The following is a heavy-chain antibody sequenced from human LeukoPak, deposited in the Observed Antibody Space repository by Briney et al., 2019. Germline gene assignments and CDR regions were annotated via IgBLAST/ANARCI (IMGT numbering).Heavy chain of an antibody. Sequence: ASAKVSCKASGYTFTVYYLHWGRQAPGQGLEWMGSINPNNGGTNYAQRFQGGVTLTRDTSISTAYMELGSLRSDDTSVYYCARVRDSSGSYFPYWGQGTLATVSS. D-gene: IGHD3-10*01. CDR1: GYTFTVYY. CDR3: ARVRDSSGSYFPY. CDR2: INPNNGGT. J-gene: IGHJ4*02. V-gene: IGHV1-2*02.